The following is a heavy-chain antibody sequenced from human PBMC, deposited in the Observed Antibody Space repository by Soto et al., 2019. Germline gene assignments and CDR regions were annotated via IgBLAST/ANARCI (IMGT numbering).Heavy chain of an antibody. CDR1: GGSINTYY. CDR2: IYHSGYT. J-gene: IGHJ4*02. Sequence: SETLSLTCTISGGSINTYYWSWIRQPAGKGLEWIGRIYHSGYTNPNSSLKSRLTMSVDTSKNQFVLRLSSVTAADTAVYYCARVAGAKFDFWGQGILVTVSS. V-gene: IGHV4-4*07. D-gene: IGHD6-19*01. CDR3: ARVAGAKFDF.